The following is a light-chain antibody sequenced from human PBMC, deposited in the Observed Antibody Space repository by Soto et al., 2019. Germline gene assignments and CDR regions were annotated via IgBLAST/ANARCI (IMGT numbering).Light chain of an antibody. J-gene: IGKJ4*01. V-gene: IGKV1-12*01. CDR1: QDINSR. CDR3: QQANSFPLLT. CDR2: AAT. Sequence: DIQMTQSPSSVSASVGDTVTITCRASQDINSRLAWSQQQPGRPPKYVIQAATMLQSGFPSRFAGSGSGTDFTLTISSLQPEDFATYYCQQANSFPLLTFGGGTKVDIK.